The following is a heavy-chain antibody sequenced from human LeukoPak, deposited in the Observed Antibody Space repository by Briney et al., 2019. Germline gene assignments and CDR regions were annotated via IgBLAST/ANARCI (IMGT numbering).Heavy chain of an antibody. D-gene: IGHD3-9*01. V-gene: IGHV3-30*02. CDR2: IRYDGSDK. CDR1: GFSLSAYG. J-gene: IGHJ4*02. CDR3: AKDLDCRGGTCDDAFDC. Sequence: PGGSLSLSCVASGFSLSAYGRHWVRQAPGKGLEWVGFIRYDGSDKFYGDSVKGRFTPSRDTSQNTRYLQMGRLRVEAAAVDCCAKDLDCRGGTCDDAFDCWGQGTLVPVS.